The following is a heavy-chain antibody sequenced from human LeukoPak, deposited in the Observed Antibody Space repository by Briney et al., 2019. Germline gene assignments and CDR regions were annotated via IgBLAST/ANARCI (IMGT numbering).Heavy chain of an antibody. CDR2: ITNSGDRT. CDR3: AKQDAGSHDY. D-gene: IGHD3-10*01. V-gene: IGHV3-23*01. CDR1: GFTFSTYA. J-gene: IGHJ4*02. Sequence: TGGSLRLSCAASGFTFSTYAMSWVRQAPGKGLEWVSSITNSGDRTYYADSVKGRFTISRDNSKNTLHLQMHSLRAEDTAIYDCAKQDAGSHDYWGQGILVTVSS.